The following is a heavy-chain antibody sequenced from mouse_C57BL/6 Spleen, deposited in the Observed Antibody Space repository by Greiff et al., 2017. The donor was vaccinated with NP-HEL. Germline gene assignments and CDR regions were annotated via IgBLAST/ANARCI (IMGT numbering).Heavy chain of an antibody. CDR2: IYPGDGDT. CDR1: GYAFSSSW. V-gene: IGHV1-82*01. CDR3: ARPAQAIAMDY. D-gene: IGHD3-2*02. J-gene: IGHJ4*01. Sequence: QVQLQQSGPELVKPGASVKISCKASGYAFSSSWMNWVKQRPGKGLEWIGRIYPGDGDTNYNGKFKGKATLTADKSSSTAYMQLSSLTSEDSAVYFWARPAQAIAMDYWGQGTSVTVSS.